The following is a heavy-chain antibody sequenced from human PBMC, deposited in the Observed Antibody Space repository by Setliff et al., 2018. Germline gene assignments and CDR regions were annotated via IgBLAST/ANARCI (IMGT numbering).Heavy chain of an antibody. V-gene: IGHV3-7*01. D-gene: IGHD6-13*01. CDR2: IKQDGSEK. Sequence: GGSLRLSCAASGFSFSRSWMSWVRQAPGKGPEWVAYIKQDGSEKYYVDSVEGRFTISRDNAKNLLFLQMRGLRAGDTALYYCARDPPGMNAFDIWGHGTMVTVSS. CDR3: ARDPPGMNAFDI. CDR1: GFSFSRSW. J-gene: IGHJ3*02.